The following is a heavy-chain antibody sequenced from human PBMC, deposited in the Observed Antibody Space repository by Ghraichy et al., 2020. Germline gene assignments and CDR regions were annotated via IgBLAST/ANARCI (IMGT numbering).Heavy chain of an antibody. Sequence: SHTLSLTCSVSGGSLTSDHWGWIRQPLGQGLEWIGYVFYRGDTHYNPSLESRVSMSVDMARSQFSLRVTSVTAADTAVYYCARGGFSGGSYYSDWGQGVLVTVSS. J-gene: IGHJ4*02. CDR2: VFYRGDT. D-gene: IGHD2-15*01. CDR3: ARGGFSGGSYYSD. V-gene: IGHV4-59*07. CDR1: GGSLTSDH.